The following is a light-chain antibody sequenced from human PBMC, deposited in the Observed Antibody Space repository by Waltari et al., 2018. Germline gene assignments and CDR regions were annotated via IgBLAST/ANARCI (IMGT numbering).Light chain of an antibody. J-gene: IGKJ4*01. CDR1: QSISNW. CDR3: QQYNSYSLLT. CDR2: KAS. V-gene: IGKV1-5*03. Sequence: DIQMTQSPSTLPASVGDRFTITCRASQSISNWLAWYQQKPGKAPKLLIYKASTLESGGPARFSGSGSGTEFTRTISSLQPDDFATYYCQQYNSYSLLTFGGGTKVEIK.